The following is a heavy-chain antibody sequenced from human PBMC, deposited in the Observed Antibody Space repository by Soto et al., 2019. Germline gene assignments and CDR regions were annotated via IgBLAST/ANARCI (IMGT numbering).Heavy chain of an antibody. CDR3: ARGGRTAMVYFDY. V-gene: IGHV1-69*01. J-gene: IGHJ4*02. Sequence: QVQLVQSGAEVKKPGSSVKVSCKASGGTFSSYAISWVRQAPGQGLEWMGGIIPIFGTANYAQKVQGRVTITADESTRTAYVELSSLRSEDTAVYYCARGGRTAMVYFDYWGQGTLVTVSS. CDR2: IIPIFGTA. D-gene: IGHD5-18*01. CDR1: GGTFSSYA.